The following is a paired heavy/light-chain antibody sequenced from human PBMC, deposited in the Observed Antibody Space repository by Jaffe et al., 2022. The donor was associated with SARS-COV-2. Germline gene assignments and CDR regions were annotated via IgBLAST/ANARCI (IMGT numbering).Light chain of an antibody. CDR3: QQYYSTPPT. Sequence: DIVMTQSPDSLAVSLGERATINCKSSQTVLYSSTNKNYLAWYQQKPGQPPKLLIYWASTRESGVPDRFSGSGSGTDFTLTISSLQAEDVAVYYCQQYYSTPPTFGQGTKVEI. V-gene: IGKV4-1*01. CDR2: WAS. CDR1: QTVLYSSTNKNY. J-gene: IGKJ1*01.
Heavy chain of an antibody. CDR2: IDNSGTGT. J-gene: IGHJ5*02. D-gene: IGHD6-19*01. V-gene: IGHV3-23*01. Sequence: EVQLLESGGNLVQPGGSLRLSCAASGFTFSSYAMSWVRQAPGKGLQWVSAIDNSGTGTYYADSVKGRFTISRDNSKNTLYLQMNSLRPDDTAVYYCAKEYNTGWSRNWFDPWGQGTLVTVSS. CDR3: AKEYNTGWSRNWFDP. CDR1: GFTFSSYA.